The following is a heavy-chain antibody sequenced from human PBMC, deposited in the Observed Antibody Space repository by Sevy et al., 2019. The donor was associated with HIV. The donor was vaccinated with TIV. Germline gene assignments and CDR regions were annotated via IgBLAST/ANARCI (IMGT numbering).Heavy chain of an antibody. CDR2: SSPFTGSP. Sequence: ASVMVSCKASGYNFINYGISWVRQAPGQGLEWVGGSSPFTGSPNYPQKLQDRVTVTTDTATNTAYMELRNLRSDDTAVYYCGKCTLWVYDPTNRKCGMDVWGQGTTVTVSS. J-gene: IGHJ6*02. CDR3: GKCTLWVYDPTNRKCGMDV. D-gene: IGHD5-12*01. CDR1: GYNFINYG. V-gene: IGHV1-18*01.